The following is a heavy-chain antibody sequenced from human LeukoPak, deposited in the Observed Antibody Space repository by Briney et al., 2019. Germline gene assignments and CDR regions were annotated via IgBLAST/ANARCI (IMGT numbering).Heavy chain of an antibody. V-gene: IGHV1-18*01. Sequence: GASVKVSCKASGYTFTSYGISWVRQAPGQGLEWMGWISAYNGNTNYAQKLQGRVTMTTDTSTSTAFMELRSLRSDDTAMYYCARWALGAFWSGYQDIENFDYWGQGTLVTVSS. J-gene: IGHJ4*02. CDR2: ISAYNGNT. CDR1: GYTFTSYG. D-gene: IGHD3-3*01. CDR3: ARWALGAFWSGYQDIENFDY.